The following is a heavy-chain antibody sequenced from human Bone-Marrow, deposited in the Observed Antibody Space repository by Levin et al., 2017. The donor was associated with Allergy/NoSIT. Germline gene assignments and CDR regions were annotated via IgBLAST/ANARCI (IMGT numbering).Heavy chain of an antibody. CDR2: ISSSSSTI. CDR1: GFTFSSYS. Sequence: GGSLRLSCAASGFTFSSYSMNWVRQAPGKGLEWVSYISSSSSTIYYADSVKGRFTISRDNAKNSLYLQMNSLRDEDTAVYYCATLKPPRIGCSGGSCYIWGQGTLVTVSS. D-gene: IGHD2-15*01. V-gene: IGHV3-48*02. J-gene: IGHJ4*02. CDR3: ATLKPPRIGCSGGSCYI.